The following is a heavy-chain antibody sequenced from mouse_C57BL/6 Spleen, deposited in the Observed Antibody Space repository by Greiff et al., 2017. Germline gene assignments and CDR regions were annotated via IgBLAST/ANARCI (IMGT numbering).Heavy chain of an antibody. D-gene: IGHD1-1*01. CDR2: ISSGSSTI. CDR3: AGVYYGSSLAWFAY. CDR1: GFTFSDYG. V-gene: IGHV5-17*01. J-gene: IGHJ3*01. Sequence: EVLLVESGGGLVKPGGSLKLSCAASGFTFSDYGMHWVRQAPEKGLEWVAYISSGSSTIYYAATVKGRFTISRDNAKNTLFLQMTSLRSEDTSMYDCAGVYYGSSLAWFAYWGQGTLVTVSA.